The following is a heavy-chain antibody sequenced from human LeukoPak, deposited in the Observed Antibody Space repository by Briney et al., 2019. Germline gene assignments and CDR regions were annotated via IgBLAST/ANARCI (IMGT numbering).Heavy chain of an antibody. Sequence: GASVKVSCKVSGYTLTELAMHWVRQAPGQGLEWMGWISVYNGNTNYAQKFQGRVTMTTDTSTSTAYMELRSLRSDDTAVYYCARVLQQLEVDYWGQGTLVTVSS. CDR3: ARVLQQLEVDY. CDR1: GYTLTELA. V-gene: IGHV1-18*01. D-gene: IGHD6-6*01. CDR2: ISVYNGNT. J-gene: IGHJ4*02.